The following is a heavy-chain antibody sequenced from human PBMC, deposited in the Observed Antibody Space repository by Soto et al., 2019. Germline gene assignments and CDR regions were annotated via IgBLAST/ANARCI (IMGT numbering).Heavy chain of an antibody. D-gene: IGHD3-10*01. CDR2: INVYNGNT. V-gene: IGHV1-18*01. J-gene: IGHJ4*02. CDR1: GYTFTSYG. CDR3: ARDTSRGEYDY. Sequence: QVQLVQSGAEVKKPGASVKVSCKASGYTFTSYGISWVRQAPGQGLEWMGWINVYNGNTNYAQKLQGRVTMTTDTSTSTAYLALRSLSSDDTAVYFCARDTSRGEYDYWGQGTLVNVSS.